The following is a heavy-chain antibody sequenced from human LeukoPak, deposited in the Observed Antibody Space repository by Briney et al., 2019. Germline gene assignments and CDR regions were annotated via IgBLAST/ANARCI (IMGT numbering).Heavy chain of an antibody. CDR2: ISDDGTRK. J-gene: IGHJ3*02. CDR1: GFTLSSNG. CDR3: AREFSGYAFDI. V-gene: IGHV3-30*03. D-gene: IGHD5-12*01. Sequence: PGGSLRLSCAASGFTLSSNGIHWVRLAPGKGLEWVAVISDDGTRKFYADSVQGRFTISRDNSKNTLFLQMNSLRAEDMAVYYCAREFSGYAFDIWGQGTMVTVSS.